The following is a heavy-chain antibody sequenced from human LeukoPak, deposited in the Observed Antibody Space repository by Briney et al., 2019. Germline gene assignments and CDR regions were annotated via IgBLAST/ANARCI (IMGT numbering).Heavy chain of an antibody. CDR3: ARVGEYYDFWSGYFTREGYYYGMDV. J-gene: IGHJ6*02. V-gene: IGHV3-74*01. CDR2: INSDGSST. Sequence: PGGSLRLSCAASGFTFSSYWMHWVRQAPGKGLVWVSRINSDGSSTSYADSVKGRFTISRDNAKNSLYLQMNSLRAEDTAVYYCARVGEYYDFWSGYFTREGYYYGMDVWGQGTTVTVSS. D-gene: IGHD3-3*01. CDR1: GFTFSSYW.